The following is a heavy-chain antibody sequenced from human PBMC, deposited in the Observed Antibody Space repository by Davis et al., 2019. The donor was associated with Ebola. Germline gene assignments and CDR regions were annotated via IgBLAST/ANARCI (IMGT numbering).Heavy chain of an antibody. D-gene: IGHD3-16*02. CDR2: IWYDGSNK. V-gene: IGHV3-33*01. CDR1: GFTFSSYG. Sequence: GGSLRLSCAASGFTFSSYGMHWVRQAPGKGLEGVAVIWYDGSNKYYADSVKGRLTISRDNSKNTLYLQMNTLRAEDTAVYYCARGRWFGGVIVIPQGSFDFWGLGTMVTVSS. CDR3: ARGRWFGGVIVIPQGSFDF. J-gene: IGHJ3*01.